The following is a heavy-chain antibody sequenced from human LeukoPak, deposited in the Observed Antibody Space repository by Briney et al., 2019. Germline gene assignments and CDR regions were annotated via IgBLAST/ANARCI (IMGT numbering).Heavy chain of an antibody. CDR1: GGSISSSSYY. Sequence: SETLSLTCTVSGGSISSSSYYWGWIRHPPGKGLEWIGSIYYSGSTYYNPSLKSRITISVDTSKNQFSLKLSSVTAADTAVYYCARHRYYDFWSAEAFGYWGQGTLVTVSS. CDR3: ARHRYYDFWSAEAFGY. CDR2: IYYSGST. V-gene: IGHV4-39*01. D-gene: IGHD3-3*01. J-gene: IGHJ4*02.